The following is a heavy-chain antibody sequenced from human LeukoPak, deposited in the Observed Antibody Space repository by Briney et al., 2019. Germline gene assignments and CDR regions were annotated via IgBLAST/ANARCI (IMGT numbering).Heavy chain of an antibody. J-gene: IGHJ5*02. Sequence: ASVKVSCKASGYTFTSYGISWVRQAPGQGLEWMGWISAYNGNTNYAQKLQGRVTMTTDTSTSTAYMELRSLRSDDTAVYYCARELRAAGRGGWFDPWGQGTLVTVSS. CDR3: ARELRAAGRGGWFDP. CDR1: GYTFTSYG. D-gene: IGHD6-13*01. CDR2: ISAYNGNT. V-gene: IGHV1-18*01.